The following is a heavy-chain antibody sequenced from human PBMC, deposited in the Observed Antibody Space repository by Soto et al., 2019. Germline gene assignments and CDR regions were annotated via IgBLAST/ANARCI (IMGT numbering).Heavy chain of an antibody. CDR2: IYYRGSN. CDR3: ARDVAAAAEGGGWFDP. V-gene: IGHV4-31*03. Sequence: QLQLQESGPGLVKPSQTRSLTCTVSGGSISSGGYYWSWFRQHPGKVLEWIGYIYYRGSNYYNPSLTSRVTISVDTSKNQCYLKLSSVTAAGTAVYYCARDVAAAAEGGGWFDPWGQGTLVTVSS. CDR1: GGSISSGGYY. D-gene: IGHD6-13*01. J-gene: IGHJ5*02.